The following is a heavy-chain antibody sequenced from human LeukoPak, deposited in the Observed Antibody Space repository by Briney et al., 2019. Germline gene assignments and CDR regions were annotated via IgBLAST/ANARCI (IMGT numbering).Heavy chain of an antibody. CDR3: ATSGSYYYYGMDV. CDR1: GFTFDDYA. Sequence: GRSLRLSCAASGFTFDDYAMHWVRQAPGKGLEWVSGISWNSGSIGYADSVKGRFTISRGNAKNSLYLQMNSLRAEDTALYYCATSGSYYYYGMDVWGQGTTVTVSS. V-gene: IGHV3-9*01. CDR2: ISWNSGSI. J-gene: IGHJ6*02. D-gene: IGHD1-26*01.